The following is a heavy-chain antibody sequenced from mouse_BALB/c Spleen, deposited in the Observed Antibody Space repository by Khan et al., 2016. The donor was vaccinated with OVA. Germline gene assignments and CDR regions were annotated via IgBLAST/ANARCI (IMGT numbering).Heavy chain of an antibody. J-gene: IGHJ4*01. D-gene: IGHD1-2*01. CDR1: GYSFTTYT. Sequence: QVQLQQSAAELARPGASVKMSCKASGYSFTTYTIHWVKQRPGQGLEWIGNINPSSGYIEYNQKFKDKTTLTADKSSSTAYMQLSRLTSEDSAVYDCASLRLRVDYWGQGTSVTVSS. CDR3: ASLRLRVDY. CDR2: INPSSGYI. V-gene: IGHV1-4*02.